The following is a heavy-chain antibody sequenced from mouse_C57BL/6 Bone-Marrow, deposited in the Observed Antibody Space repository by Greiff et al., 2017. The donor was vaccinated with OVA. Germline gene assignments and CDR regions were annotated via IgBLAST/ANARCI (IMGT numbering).Heavy chain of an antibody. CDR2: INPNNGGT. V-gene: IGHV1-26*01. CDR1: GYTFTDYY. J-gene: IGHJ2*01. CDR3: ASQYFDY. Sequence: EVQLQQSGPELVKPGASVKISCKASGYTFTDYYMNWVKQSHGKSLEWIGDINPNNGGTSYNQKFKGKATLTVDKSSSTAYMELRSLTSEDSAVYYCASQYFDYWGQGTTLTVSS.